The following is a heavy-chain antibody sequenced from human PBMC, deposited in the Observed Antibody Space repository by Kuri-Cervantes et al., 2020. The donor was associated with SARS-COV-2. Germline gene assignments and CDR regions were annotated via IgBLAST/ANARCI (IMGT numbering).Heavy chain of an antibody. V-gene: IGHV4-61*05. CDR2: IYYSGST. J-gene: IGHJ4*02. CDR1: GFSLSTSGVG. CDR3: ARGMFYYDSSPLDY. Sequence: SGPTLVKPTQTLTLTCTFSGFSLSTSGVGVGWIRQPPGKGLEWIGYIYYSGSTNYNPSLKSRVTISVDTSKNQFSLKLSSVTAADTAVYYCARGMFYYDSSPLDYWGQGTLVTVSS. D-gene: IGHD3-22*01.